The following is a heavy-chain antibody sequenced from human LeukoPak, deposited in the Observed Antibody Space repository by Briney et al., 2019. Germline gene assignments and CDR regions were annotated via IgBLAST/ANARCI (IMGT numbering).Heavy chain of an antibody. CDR3: AKSRYCGGDCRDAFDI. CDR1: GFTFSSYG. J-gene: IGHJ3*02. CDR2: ISGSGGST. D-gene: IGHD2-21*02. V-gene: IGHV3-23*01. Sequence: PGGTLRLSCAASGFTFSSYGMSWVRQAPGKGLEWVSAISGSGGSTYYADPVKGRFTISRDNSKNTPYLQMNSLRAEDTAVYYCAKSRYCGGDCRDAFDIWGQGTMVTVSS.